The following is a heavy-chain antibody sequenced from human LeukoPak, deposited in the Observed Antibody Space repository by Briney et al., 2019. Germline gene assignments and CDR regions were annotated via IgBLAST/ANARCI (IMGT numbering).Heavy chain of an antibody. Sequence: SETLSLTCTVSGGSISSGSYYWSWLRQPAGKGLEWIRRIYTSGSTNYNPSLKSRVTITEDTSKNQFSLKLSSVTAADTAVYYCAREPRLPDNWFDPWGQGTLVTVSS. J-gene: IGHJ5*02. CDR2: IYTSGST. CDR3: AREPRLPDNWFDP. CDR1: GGSISSGSYY. V-gene: IGHV4-61*02. D-gene: IGHD2-15*01.